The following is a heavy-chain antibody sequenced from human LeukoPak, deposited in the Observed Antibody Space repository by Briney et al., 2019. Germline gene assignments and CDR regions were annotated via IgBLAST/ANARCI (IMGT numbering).Heavy chain of an antibody. Sequence: GGSLRLSCAASGFTFDDYGMTWVRQGREKGLEWVSRINWSGGSRGYADSVKGRFTISRDNAKRSLYLHMSSLRAEDTALYYCARKYSGSYGLDYWGQGTLVTVSS. CDR1: GFTFDDYG. J-gene: IGHJ4*02. D-gene: IGHD1-26*01. CDR3: ARKYSGSYGLDY. CDR2: INWSGGSR. V-gene: IGHV3-20*04.